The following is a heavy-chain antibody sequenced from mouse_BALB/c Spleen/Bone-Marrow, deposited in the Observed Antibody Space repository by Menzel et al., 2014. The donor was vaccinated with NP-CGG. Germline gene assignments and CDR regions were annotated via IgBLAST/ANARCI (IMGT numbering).Heavy chain of an antibody. Sequence: DVQLVESGGDLVKPGGSLKLSCAASGLTFSSYGMSWVRQTPDKRLEWVATINNGGTHTYYPDSVKGRFTISRDNAKNTLYLQMSSLKSEDTAMYYCALNWDSAYWGQGTLVTVSA. CDR1: GLTFSSYG. D-gene: IGHD4-1*02. CDR3: ALNWDSAY. V-gene: IGHV5-6*01. J-gene: IGHJ3*01. CDR2: INNGGTHT.